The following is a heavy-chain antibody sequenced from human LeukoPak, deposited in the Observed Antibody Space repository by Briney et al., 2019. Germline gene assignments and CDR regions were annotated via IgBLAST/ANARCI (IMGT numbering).Heavy chain of an antibody. V-gene: IGHV4-34*01. Sequence: KTGGSLRLSCAASGFTFSNAWMSWIRQPPGKGLEWIGEINHSGSTNYNPSLKSRVTISVDTSKNQFSLKLSSVTAADTAVYYCARGLSIVVVPAATHYYYYGMDVWGQGTTVTVSS. D-gene: IGHD2-2*01. J-gene: IGHJ6*02. CDR1: GFTFSNAW. CDR3: ARGLSIVVVPAATHYYYYGMDV. CDR2: INHSGST.